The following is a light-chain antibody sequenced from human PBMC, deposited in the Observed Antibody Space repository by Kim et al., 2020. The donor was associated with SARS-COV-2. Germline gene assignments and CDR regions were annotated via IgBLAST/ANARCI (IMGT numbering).Light chain of an antibody. CDR2: QDS. CDR3: QAWDSSTEV. J-gene: IGLJ1*01. V-gene: IGLV3-1*01. CDR1: KLGDKY. Sequence: SVSPGQTASITCSGDKLGDKYACWYQQTPGQSPVLVIYQDSKRPSGIPERFSGSNSGNTATLTISGTQAMDEADYYCQAWDSSTEVFGTGTKVTVL.